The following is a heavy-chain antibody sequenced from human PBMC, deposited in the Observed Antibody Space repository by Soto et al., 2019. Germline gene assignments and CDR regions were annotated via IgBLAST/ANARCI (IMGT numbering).Heavy chain of an antibody. CDR1: GFTFSSYS. D-gene: IGHD3-22*01. CDR3: ARADSSGYYHYYGMDV. J-gene: IGHJ6*02. Sequence: PGGSLRLSCAASGFTFSSYSMNWVRQAPGKGLEWVSSISSSSSYIYYADSVKGRFTISRDNAKNSLYLQMNSLRAEDTAVYYCARADSSGYYHYYGMDVWGQGTTVTVSS. V-gene: IGHV3-21*01. CDR2: ISSSSSYI.